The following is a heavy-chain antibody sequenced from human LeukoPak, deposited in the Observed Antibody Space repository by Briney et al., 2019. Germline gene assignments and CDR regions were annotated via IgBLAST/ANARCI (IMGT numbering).Heavy chain of an antibody. CDR2: MNQDGSVK. Sequence: GGSLRLSCAASGFTFSSYWMSWVRQAPGKGLEWVANMNQDGSVKYYVDSLKGRFTISRDNARNSVYLQMNSLRAEDTAVYYCARIGYSSSSFDYWGQGTLVTVSS. V-gene: IGHV3-7*01. CDR3: ARIGYSSSSFDY. D-gene: IGHD6-6*01. CDR1: GFTFSSYW. J-gene: IGHJ4*02.